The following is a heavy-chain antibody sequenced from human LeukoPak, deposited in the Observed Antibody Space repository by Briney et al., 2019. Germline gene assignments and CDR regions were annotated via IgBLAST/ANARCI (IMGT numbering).Heavy chain of an antibody. J-gene: IGHJ4*02. CDR2: IIPILGIA. CDR1: GGTFSSYA. Sequence: ASVKVSCKAPGGTFSSYAISWVRQAPGQGLERMGRIIPILGIANYAQKFQGRITITADKSTSTAYMELSSLRSEDTAVYYCARETTTYHLDYWGQGTLVTVSS. V-gene: IGHV1-69*04. CDR3: ARETTTYHLDY. D-gene: IGHD1-7*01.